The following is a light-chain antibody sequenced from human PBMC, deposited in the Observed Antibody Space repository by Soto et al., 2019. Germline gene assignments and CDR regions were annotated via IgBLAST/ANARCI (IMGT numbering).Light chain of an antibody. CDR2: VAA. V-gene: IGKV3D-20*01. Sequence: EIVLTQSPATLSLSPGERATLSCGASQSVSRSSLAWYQQKPGLATRLLIYVAATRATGVTDRFCGSGSGTDFTLTIIRLQAADFAVYYCQQYGSSPLTFGQGTRLEIK. CDR1: QSVSRSS. CDR3: QQYGSSPLT. J-gene: IGKJ5*01.